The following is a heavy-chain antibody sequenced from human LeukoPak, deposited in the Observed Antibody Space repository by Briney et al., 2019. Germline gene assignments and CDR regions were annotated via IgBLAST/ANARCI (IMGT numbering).Heavy chain of an antibody. CDR2: INWDGGST. Sequence: PGGSLRLSCAASGFTFDEYGMSWVRHAQGKGLEWVSSINWDGGSTAYADSVQGRFTISRDNAKNSLHLQMKSLRAEDTALYYCARDSFSGSALDYWGQGTLVTVSS. V-gene: IGHV3-20*04. D-gene: IGHD1-26*01. CDR3: ARDSFSGSALDY. CDR1: GFTFDEYG. J-gene: IGHJ4*02.